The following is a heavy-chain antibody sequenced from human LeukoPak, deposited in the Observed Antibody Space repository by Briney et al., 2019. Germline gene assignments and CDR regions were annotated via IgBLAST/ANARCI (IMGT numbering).Heavy chain of an antibody. D-gene: IGHD6-13*01. CDR3: AKDRRTTVAAAGIFDY. Sequence: GGSLRLSCAASGFTFSSYAMSWVRQAPGKGLEWVSAISGSGGSTYYADSVKGRFTISRDNSKNTLYLQMNSLRAEDTAVYYCAKDRRTTVAAAGIFDYWGQGTLVTVSS. CDR1: GFTFSSYA. CDR2: ISGSGGST. V-gene: IGHV3-23*01. J-gene: IGHJ4*02.